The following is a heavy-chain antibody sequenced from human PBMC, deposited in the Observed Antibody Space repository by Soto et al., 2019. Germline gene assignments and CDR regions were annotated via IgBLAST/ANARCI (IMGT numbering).Heavy chain of an antibody. J-gene: IGHJ4*02. V-gene: IGHV3-30-3*01. D-gene: IGHD3-16*01. CDR1: GFTFSSYA. CDR2: ISYDGSNK. Sequence: QVQLVESGGGVVQPGRSLRLSCAASGFTFSSYAMQWVRQAPGKGLEWVAVISYDGSNKYYADSVKGRFTISRDNSKNTLYLQMNSLRAEDTAVYYCARDGLLGYLDYWGQGTLVTVSS. CDR3: ARDGLLGYLDY.